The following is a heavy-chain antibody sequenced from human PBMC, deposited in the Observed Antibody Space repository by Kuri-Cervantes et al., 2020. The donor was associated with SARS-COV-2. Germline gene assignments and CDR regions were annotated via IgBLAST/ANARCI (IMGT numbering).Heavy chain of an antibody. V-gene: IGHV1-69*13. J-gene: IGHJ5*02. CDR3: ARDPTYYDFWSGYSRGNWFDP. CDR1: GYTFTSYA. D-gene: IGHD3-3*01. CDR2: IIPIFGTA. Sequence: ASVKVSCKASGYTFTSYAISWVRQAPGQGLEWMGGIIPIFGTANYAQKFQGRVTITADESTSTAYMELSSLRSEDTAVYYCARDPTYYDFWSGYSRGNWFDPWGQGTLVTVSS.